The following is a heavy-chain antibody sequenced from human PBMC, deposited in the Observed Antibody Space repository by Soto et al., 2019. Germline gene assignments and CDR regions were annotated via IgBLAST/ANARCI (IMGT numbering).Heavy chain of an antibody. CDR1: GGTFSSYA. V-gene: IGHV1-69*13. Sequence: SVKVSCKASGGTFSSYAISWVRQAPGQGLEWMGGIIPIFGTANYAQKFQGRVTITADESTSTAYMELSSLRPEDTAVYYCARDRRGDYDFWSGYYGHYYYGMDVWGQGTTVTVSS. J-gene: IGHJ6*02. D-gene: IGHD3-3*01. CDR3: ARDRRGDYDFWSGYYGHYYYGMDV. CDR2: IIPIFGTA.